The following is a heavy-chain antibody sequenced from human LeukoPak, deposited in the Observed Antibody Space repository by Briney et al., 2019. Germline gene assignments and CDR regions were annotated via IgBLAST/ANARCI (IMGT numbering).Heavy chain of an antibody. CDR2: IYTSGST. J-gene: IGHJ3*02. D-gene: IGHD6-19*01. V-gene: IGHV4-4*07. CDR1: GGSISSYY. Sequence: SETLSLTCTVSGGSISSYYWSWIRQPAGKGLEWIGRIYTSGSTNYNPSLKSRVTMSVDTSKNQFSLKLSSVTAADTAVYYCARDDIAVAGTDAFDIWGQRTMVTVSS. CDR3: ARDDIAVAGTDAFDI.